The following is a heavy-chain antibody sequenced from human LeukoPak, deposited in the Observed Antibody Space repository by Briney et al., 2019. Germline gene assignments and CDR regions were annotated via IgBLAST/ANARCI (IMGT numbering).Heavy chain of an antibody. CDR3: ARDRPDCSGSSCFSRTLDY. D-gene: IGHD2-15*01. CDR1: GGSISSGGYY. J-gene: IGHJ4*02. V-gene: IGHV4-31*03. Sequence: PSETLSLTCTVSGGSISSGGYYWSWNRQHPGKGLEWIGYIYYSGSTYYNPSLKSRVTISVDTSKNQFSLKLSSVTAADTAVYYCARDRPDCSGSSCFSRTLDYWGQGILVTVSS. CDR2: IYYSGST.